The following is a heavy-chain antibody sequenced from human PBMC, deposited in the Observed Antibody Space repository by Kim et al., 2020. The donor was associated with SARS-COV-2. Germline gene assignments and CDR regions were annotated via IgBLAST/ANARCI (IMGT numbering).Heavy chain of an antibody. V-gene: IGHV3-11*01. CDR3: ARIYDGGDY. J-gene: IGHJ4*02. CDR1: GFMFSAYY. CDR2: ISSSGDSV. Sequence: GGSLRVSCAASGFMFSAYYMKWIRQTPGKGLEWVSYISSSGDSVYYADSVKGRFTISRDNAKNSLYLQMNSLRADDTAVYYCARIYDGGDYWGQGTLVTV. D-gene: IGHD5-12*01.